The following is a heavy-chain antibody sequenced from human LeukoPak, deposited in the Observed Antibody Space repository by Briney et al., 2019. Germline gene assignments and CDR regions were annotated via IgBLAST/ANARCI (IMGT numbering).Heavy chain of an antibody. CDR2: FDPEDGAR. J-gene: IGHJ4*02. Sequence: ASVKVSCKISGDTVTGFSIHWVRQAPGHGLEWMGGFDPEDGARIFAQKFQGRVTMTEDTSTDTAYMDLSSLRSEDTAVYYCATGYTYDYSLYWGQGTLVTVSS. D-gene: IGHD5-18*01. V-gene: IGHV1-24*01. CDR3: ATGYTYDYSLY. CDR1: GDTVTGFS.